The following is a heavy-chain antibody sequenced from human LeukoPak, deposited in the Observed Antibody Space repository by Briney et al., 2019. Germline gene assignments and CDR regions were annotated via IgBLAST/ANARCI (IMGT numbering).Heavy chain of an antibody. CDR1: GFTFSSYA. D-gene: IGHD1-20*01. CDR3: AKENNWNDGRFNYFDY. Sequence: GGSLRLSCAASGFTFSSYAMSWVRQAPGKGLEWVSTISGSGAGTYYADSVKGRFTISRDNSKNTLYLQMNGLRADDTAVYYCAKENNWNDGRFNYFDYWGQGTLVTVSS. CDR2: ISGSGAGT. J-gene: IGHJ4*02. V-gene: IGHV3-23*01.